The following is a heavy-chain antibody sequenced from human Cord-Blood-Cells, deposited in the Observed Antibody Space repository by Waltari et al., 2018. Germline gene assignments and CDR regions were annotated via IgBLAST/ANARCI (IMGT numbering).Heavy chain of an antibody. J-gene: IGHJ6*02. V-gene: IGHV4-61*01. CDR2: IYYRGTT. Sequence: QVQLQESGPGLVKPSETLSLTCTVSGGSVSSGSYYWSWIRQPPGKGLEWIGYIYYRGTTNYNPSLKSRVTISVDTSKNQFSLKLSSVTAADTAVYYCAAVGATPYYYYYYGMDVWGQGTTVTVSS. CDR1: GGSVSSGSYY. CDR3: AAVGATPYYYYYYGMDV. D-gene: IGHD1-26*01.